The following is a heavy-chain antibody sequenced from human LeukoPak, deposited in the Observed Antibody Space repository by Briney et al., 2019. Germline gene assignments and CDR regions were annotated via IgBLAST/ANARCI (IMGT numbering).Heavy chain of an antibody. Sequence: SETLSLTCAVYGGSFSGYYWSWIRQPPGKGLEWIGEINHSGSTNYNPSLKSRVTISVDTSKNQFSLKLSSVTAADTAVYYCARATYCYGSGSYRGYFQHWGQGTLVTVSS. CDR1: GGSFSGYY. CDR2: INHSGST. CDR3: ARATYCYGSGSYRGYFQH. J-gene: IGHJ1*01. D-gene: IGHD3-10*01. V-gene: IGHV4-34*01.